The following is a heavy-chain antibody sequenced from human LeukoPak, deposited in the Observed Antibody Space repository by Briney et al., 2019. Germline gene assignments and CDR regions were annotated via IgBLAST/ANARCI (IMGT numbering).Heavy chain of an antibody. CDR1: GYTFTSYD. CDR2: ISAYNGNT. V-gene: IGHV1-18*01. Sequence: ASVKVSCKASGYTFTSYDINWVRQAPGQGLEWMGWISAYNGNTNYAQELQGRVTMTTDTSTSTAYVELRSLRADDTAVYYCARADGIAVAGTIDYWGQGTLVTVSS. CDR3: ARADGIAVAGTIDY. J-gene: IGHJ4*02. D-gene: IGHD6-19*01.